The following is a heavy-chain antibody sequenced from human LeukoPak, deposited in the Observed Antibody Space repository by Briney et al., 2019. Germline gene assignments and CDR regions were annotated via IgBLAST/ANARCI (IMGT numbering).Heavy chain of an antibody. Sequence: PGRSLRLSCAASGFTFSSYGMHWVRQAPGKGLEWVAGRWYDGSNKYYADSVKGRFTISRDNSKNTLYLQMTSLRADDTAVYYCARGENDAGDLKYYYYGMDVWGQGTTVTVSS. V-gene: IGHV3-33*01. CDR1: GFTFSSYG. J-gene: IGHJ6*02. D-gene: IGHD1-1*01. CDR3: ARGENDAGDLKYYYYGMDV. CDR2: RWYDGSNK.